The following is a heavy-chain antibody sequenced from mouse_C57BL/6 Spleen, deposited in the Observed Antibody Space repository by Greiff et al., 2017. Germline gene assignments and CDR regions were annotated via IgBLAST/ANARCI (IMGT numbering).Heavy chain of an antibody. Sequence: VQLQQPGAELVMPGASVKLSCKASGYTFTSYWMHWVKQRPGQGLEWIGEIDPSDSYTNYNQKFKGKSTLTVDKSSSTAYMQLSSLTSEDSAVYYCARLDSSGLFDYWGQGTTLTVSS. V-gene: IGHV1-69*01. D-gene: IGHD3-2*02. CDR2: IDPSDSYT. CDR3: ARLDSSGLFDY. J-gene: IGHJ2*01. CDR1: GYTFTSYW.